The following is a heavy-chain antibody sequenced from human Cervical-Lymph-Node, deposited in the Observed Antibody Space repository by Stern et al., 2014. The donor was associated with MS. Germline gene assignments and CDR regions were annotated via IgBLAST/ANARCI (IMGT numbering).Heavy chain of an antibody. J-gene: IGHJ6*02. V-gene: IGHV4-61*02. Sequence: QVQLVQSGPGLVKPSQTLSLTCSVSGDSISTGSYFWTWIRQPAGKGLEWLGRIYTRGTTHYNPSLKSRVTISLDTSKNPFSPHFPSVTAADTAVYFCARFGYYYYYDMDVWGQGTTVTVSS. D-gene: IGHD3-10*01. CDR1: GDSISTGSYF. CDR3: ARFGYYYYYDMDV. CDR2: IYTRGTT.